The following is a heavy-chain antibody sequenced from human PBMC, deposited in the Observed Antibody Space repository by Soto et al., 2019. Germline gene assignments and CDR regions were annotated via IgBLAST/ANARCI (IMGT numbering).Heavy chain of an antibody. J-gene: IGHJ3*02. CDR2: SYYSGST. D-gene: IGHD3-22*01. Sequence: QVQLQESGPGLVKPSQTLSLTCPVSGGSISSGDYYWSWIRQPPGKGLEWIGYSYYSGSTYYNPSLKSRVTLSVDTSKNQCSLKLSSVTAADTAVYYCARSSFDYYDSSGDAFDIWGQGTMVTVSS. V-gene: IGHV4-30-4*01. CDR1: GGSISSGDYY. CDR3: ARSSFDYYDSSGDAFDI.